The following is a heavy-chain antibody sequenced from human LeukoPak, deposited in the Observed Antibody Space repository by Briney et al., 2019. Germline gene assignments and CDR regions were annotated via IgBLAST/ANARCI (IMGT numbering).Heavy chain of an antibody. D-gene: IGHD5-24*01. CDR3: AKRESGQGYGMDV. CDR1: GFTFSSCA. V-gene: IGHV3-23*01. J-gene: IGHJ6*02. CDR2: ISAGTTGST. Sequence: GGSLRLSCAASGFTFSSCAMSWVRQAPGKALEWVSDISAGTTGSTFYADSVKGRFTISRDNSKNTLYLQMNSLRAEDTAVYYCAKRESGQGYGMDVWGQGTTVSVSS.